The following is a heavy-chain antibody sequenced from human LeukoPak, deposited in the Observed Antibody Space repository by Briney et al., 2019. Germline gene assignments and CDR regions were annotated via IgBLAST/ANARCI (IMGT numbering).Heavy chain of an antibody. Sequence: PGGSLRLSCAASGFTFSSYAMSWVRQAPGKGLEWVSAISGSGGSTYYADSVKGRFTISRDNSKNTLYLQMNSLRAEDTAVYYCAELIYYYYYMDVWGKGTTVTVSS. V-gene: IGHV3-23*01. D-gene: IGHD1-26*01. CDR2: ISGSGGST. CDR3: AELIYYYYYMDV. J-gene: IGHJ6*03. CDR1: GFTFSSYA.